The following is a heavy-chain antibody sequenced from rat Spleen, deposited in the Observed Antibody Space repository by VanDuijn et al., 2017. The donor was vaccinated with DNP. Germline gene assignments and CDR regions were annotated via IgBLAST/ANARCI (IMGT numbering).Heavy chain of an antibody. Sequence: EVLLQESGPGLVKPSQSLSLTCSVTFYSITSSNKWNWIRKFPGNKMEWIGHISYSGSTSYNPSLKSRISITRDTSKNQFFLQLNSVTTEDTATYYCARFRYYYDGWVMDAWGQGASVTVSS. V-gene: IGHV3-1*01. CDR3: ARFRYYYDGWVMDA. CDR1: FYSITSSNK. CDR2: ISYSGST. D-gene: IGHD1-12*03. J-gene: IGHJ4*01.